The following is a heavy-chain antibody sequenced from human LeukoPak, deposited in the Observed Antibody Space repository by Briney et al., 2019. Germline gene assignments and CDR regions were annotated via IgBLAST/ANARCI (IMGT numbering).Heavy chain of an antibody. J-gene: IGHJ3*02. V-gene: IGHV3-30*18. CDR1: GFTFSSYG. CDR3: AKGIVGAWDDAFDI. CDR2: ISYDGSNK. D-gene: IGHD1-26*01. Sequence: GGSLRLSCAASGFTFSSYGMHWVRQAPGRGLEWVAVISYDGSNKYYADSVKGRFTISRDNSKNTLYLQMNSLRAEDTAVYYCAKGIVGAWDDAFDIWGQGTMVTVSS.